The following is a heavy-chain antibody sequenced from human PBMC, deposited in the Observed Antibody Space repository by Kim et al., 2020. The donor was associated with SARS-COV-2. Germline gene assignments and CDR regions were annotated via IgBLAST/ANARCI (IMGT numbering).Heavy chain of an antibody. J-gene: IGHJ4*02. V-gene: IGHV3-53*01. D-gene: IGHD7-27*01. CDR2: IYSGGST. Sequence: GGSLRLSCAASGFTVSSNYMSWVRQAPGKGLEWVSVIYSGGSTYYADSVKGRFTISRDNSKNTLYLQMNSLRAEDTAVYYCARANWGSDDDYWGQGTLVTVSS. CDR1: GFTVSSNY. CDR3: ARANWGSDDDY.